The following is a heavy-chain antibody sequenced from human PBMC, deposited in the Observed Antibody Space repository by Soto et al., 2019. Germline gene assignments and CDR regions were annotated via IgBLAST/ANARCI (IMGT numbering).Heavy chain of an antibody. V-gene: IGHV3-9*01. CDR2: ISWNSGSI. J-gene: IGHJ3*02. Sequence: EVQLVESGGGLVQPGRSLRLSCAASGFTFDDYAMHWVRQAPGKGLEWVSGISWNSGSIGYADSVKGRFTISRDNAKNSLYLQMNSLRAEDTALYYCAKDKTTVTTYDAFDIWGQGTMVTVSS. D-gene: IGHD4-17*01. CDR1: GFTFDDYA. CDR3: AKDKTTVTTYDAFDI.